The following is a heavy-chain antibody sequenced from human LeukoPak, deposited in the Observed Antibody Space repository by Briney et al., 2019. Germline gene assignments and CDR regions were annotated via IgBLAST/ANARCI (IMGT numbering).Heavy chain of an antibody. CDR3: ARDQAAYYDRSGYHYSSTAAAFDI. CDR2: INHSGST. D-gene: IGHD3-22*01. V-gene: IGHV4-34*01. J-gene: IGHJ3*02. CDR1: GGSFSGYY. Sequence: SETLSLTCAVYGGSFSGYYWSWIRQPPGKGLEWIGEINHSGSTYFHPSLKSRVTISVDTSKNQFSLKLSSVTAADTAVYYCARDQAAYYDRSGYHYSSTAAAFDIWGQGTVVTVSS.